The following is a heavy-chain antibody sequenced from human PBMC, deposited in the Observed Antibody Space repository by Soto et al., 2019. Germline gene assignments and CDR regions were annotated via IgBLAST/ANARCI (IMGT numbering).Heavy chain of an antibody. D-gene: IGHD3-22*01. J-gene: IGHJ4*02. CDR3: ARDKNYDSSGYYGLDY. V-gene: IGHV3-48*02. CDR2: ISSSSSTI. CDR1: GFTFSSYS. Sequence: GGSLRLSCAASGFTFSSYSMNWVRQAPGKGLEWVSYISSSSSTIYYADSVKGRFTISRDNAKNSLYLQMNSLRDEDTAVYYCARDKNYDSSGYYGLDYWGQGTLVTVSA.